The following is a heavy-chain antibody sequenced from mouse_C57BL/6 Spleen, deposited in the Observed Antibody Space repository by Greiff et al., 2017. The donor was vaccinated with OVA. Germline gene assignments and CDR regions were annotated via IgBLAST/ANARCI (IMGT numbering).Heavy chain of an antibody. CDR1: GYSITSGYY. CDR3: ARRGTRYYAMDY. V-gene: IGHV3-6*01. D-gene: IGHD3-3*01. J-gene: IGHJ4*01. Sequence: EVKLVESGPGLVKPSQSLSLTCSVTGYSITSGYYWNWIRQFPGNKLEWMGYISYDGSNNYNPSLKNRISITRDTSKNQFFLKLNSVTTEDTATYYCARRGTRYYAMDYWGQGTSVTVSS. CDR2: ISYDGSN.